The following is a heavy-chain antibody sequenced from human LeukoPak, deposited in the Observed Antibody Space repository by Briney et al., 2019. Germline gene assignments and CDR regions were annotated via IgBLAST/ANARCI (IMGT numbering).Heavy chain of an antibody. Sequence: GGSLRLSCAASGFTFSSYSMNWVRQAPGKGLEWVSYISSSSSMINYADSVKGRFTISRDNAKNSLYLQMKSLRDEDTAIYYCARDYGDLPARVPYFDYWGQGTLVTVSS. D-gene: IGHD4-17*01. CDR1: GFTFSSYS. CDR3: ARDYGDLPARVPYFDY. CDR2: ISSSSSMI. V-gene: IGHV3-48*02. J-gene: IGHJ4*02.